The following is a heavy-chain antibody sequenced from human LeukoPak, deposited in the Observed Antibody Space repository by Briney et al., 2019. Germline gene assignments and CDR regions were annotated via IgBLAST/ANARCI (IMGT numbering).Heavy chain of an antibody. V-gene: IGHV1-18*04. CDR2: ISGYNGNT. J-gene: IGHJ6*02. CDR3: GRDYYYGTSAPYNFGIDV. D-gene: IGHD3-10*01. CDR1: GYTLTKYG. Sequence: EASVKVSCEASGYTLTKYGISWVRQAPGQGPEWMGWISGYNGNTNYAQKFQGRVTMTTDTSTSTAYMELRDLKSDDTAVYYCGRDYYYGTSAPYNFGIDVWGQGTTVTVSS.